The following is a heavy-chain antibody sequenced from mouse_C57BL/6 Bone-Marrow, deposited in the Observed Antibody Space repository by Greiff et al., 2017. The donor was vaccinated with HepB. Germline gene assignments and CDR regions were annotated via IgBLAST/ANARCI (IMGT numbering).Heavy chain of an antibody. CDR1: GFTFSSYA. Sequence: EVKLVESGGGLVKPGGSLKLSCAASGFTFSSYAMSWVRQTPEKRLEWVATISDGGGYTYYPDNVKGRFTISRDNAKNNLYLQMSHLKSEDTAMYYCARDPIYYYGSSYAMDYWGQGTSVTVSS. V-gene: IGHV5-4*01. CDR2: ISDGGGYT. D-gene: IGHD1-1*01. CDR3: ARDPIYYYGSSYAMDY. J-gene: IGHJ4*01.